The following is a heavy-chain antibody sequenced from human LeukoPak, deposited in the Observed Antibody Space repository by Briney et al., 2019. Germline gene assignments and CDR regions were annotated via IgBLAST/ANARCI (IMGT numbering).Heavy chain of an antibody. CDR3: ATYRQVLLPFES. CDR1: GFTFSDYY. CDR2: ISSSGSTI. Sequence: GGSLRLSCAASGFTFSDYYMSWIRQAPGKGLEWVSYISSSGSTIYYADSVKGRFTISRDNAKNSLYLRMNSLRAEDTAIYYCATYRQVLLPFESWGQGTLVTVSS. D-gene: IGHD2-8*02. V-gene: IGHV3-11*01. J-gene: IGHJ4*02.